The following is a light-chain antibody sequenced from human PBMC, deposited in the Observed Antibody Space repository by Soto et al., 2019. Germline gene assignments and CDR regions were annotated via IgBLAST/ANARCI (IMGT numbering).Light chain of an antibody. CDR2: GNN. Sequence: QSVLTQPPSVSGAPGQRGTISCTGTASSIAARYDVHWYQQIPGKAPKLLIYGNNNRPSGVPDRFSASKSGISASLAITGRQADDEADYYCQSYDNSLNEWVFGGGTKVTVL. CDR3: QSYDNSLNEWV. CDR1: ASSIAARYD. V-gene: IGLV1-40*01. J-gene: IGLJ3*02.